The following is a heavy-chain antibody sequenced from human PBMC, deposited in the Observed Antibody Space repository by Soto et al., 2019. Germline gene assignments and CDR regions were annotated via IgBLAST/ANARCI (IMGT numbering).Heavy chain of an antibody. CDR3: ADGGEWSFNFVY. CDR2: ISSSGDNT. J-gene: IGHJ4*02. CDR1: GFTFSIYA. D-gene: IGHD3-3*01. Sequence: GGSLRLSCAASGFTFSIYAMSWIRQAPGKGLQWVSAISSSGDNTYYADSVKGRFTISRDNSKNTLYLQMNNLRADDTAVYYCADGGEWSFNFVYWGQGXLVTVSS. V-gene: IGHV3-23*01.